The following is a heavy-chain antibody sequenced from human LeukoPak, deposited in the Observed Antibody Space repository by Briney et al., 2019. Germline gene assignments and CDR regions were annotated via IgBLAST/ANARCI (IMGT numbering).Heavy chain of an antibody. J-gene: IGHJ4*02. CDR3: AHRRVPPTYYYGSGSVKQQYYFDY. D-gene: IGHD3-10*01. CDR1: GFSLSTSGVG. V-gene: IGHV2-5*02. CDR2: IYWDDDK. Sequence: ESGPTLVKPTQTLTLTCTFSGFSLSTSGVGVGWIRQPPGKALEWLALIYWDDDKRYSLSLKSRLTITKDTSKNQVVLTMTNMDPVDTATYYCAHRRVPPTYYYGSGSVKQQYYFDYWGQGTLVTVSS.